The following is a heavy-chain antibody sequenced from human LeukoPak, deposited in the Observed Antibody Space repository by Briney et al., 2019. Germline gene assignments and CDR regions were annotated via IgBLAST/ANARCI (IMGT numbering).Heavy chain of an antibody. CDR1: GFTVSSNY. D-gene: IGHD6-13*01. CDR2: IYSGGST. V-gene: IGHV3-53*01. Sequence: PGASLRLSCAASGFTVSSNYMSWVRQAPGKGLEWVSVIYSGGSTYYADSVKGRFTISRDNSKNTLYLQMNSLRAEDTAVYYCATARIAAARYFDLWGRGTLVTVSS. CDR3: ATARIAAARYFDL. J-gene: IGHJ2*01.